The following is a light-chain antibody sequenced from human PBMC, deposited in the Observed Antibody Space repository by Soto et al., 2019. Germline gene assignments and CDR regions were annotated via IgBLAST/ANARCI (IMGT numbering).Light chain of an antibody. Sequence: DIVMTQSPLSLPVTPGEPASISCRSSQSLLHSNGYNYLDWYLQKPGQSPQLLIYLGSNRASGVPDRFSGSGSGTDFTLKISRVEAEDVGVYYCMLGTFGQGTKVEIK. J-gene: IGKJ1*01. CDR3: MLGT. CDR1: QSLLHSNGYNY. CDR2: LGS. V-gene: IGKV2-28*01.